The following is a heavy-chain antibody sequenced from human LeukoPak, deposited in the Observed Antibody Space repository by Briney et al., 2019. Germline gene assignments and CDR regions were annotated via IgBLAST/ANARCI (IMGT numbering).Heavy chain of an antibody. CDR1: GFTFSSYA. CDR2: ISGSGGST. J-gene: IGHJ4*02. Sequence: GGSLRLSCAASGFTFSSYAMSSVRQAPGKGLEWVSAISGSGGSTYYADSVKGRFTISRDNSKNTLYLQMNSLRAEDTAVYYCANARITMVRGVIENFDYWGQGTLVTVSS. D-gene: IGHD3-10*01. V-gene: IGHV3-23*01. CDR3: ANARITMVRGVIENFDY.